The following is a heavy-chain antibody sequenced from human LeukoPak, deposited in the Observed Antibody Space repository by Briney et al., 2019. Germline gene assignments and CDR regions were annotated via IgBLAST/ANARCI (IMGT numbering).Heavy chain of an antibody. CDR1: GGSISSSSYY. V-gene: IGHV4-39*01. D-gene: IGHD3-22*01. Sequence: SETLSLTCTVSGGSISSSSYYWCWIRQPPGKGLEWIGSIYYSGSTYYNPSLKSRVTISVDTSKNQFSLKLSSVTAADTAVYYCARQSYYYDSSGYGVDKAFDYWGQGTLVTVSS. CDR2: IYYSGST. J-gene: IGHJ4*02. CDR3: ARQSYYYDSSGYGVDKAFDY.